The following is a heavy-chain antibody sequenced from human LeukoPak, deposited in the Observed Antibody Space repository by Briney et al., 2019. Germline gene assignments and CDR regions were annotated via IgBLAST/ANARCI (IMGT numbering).Heavy chain of an antibody. V-gene: IGHV4-38-2*01. J-gene: IGHJ4*02. CDR1: GYSMTSGYY. Sequence: SETLSLTCVVSGYSMTSGYYWGWIRQSPGKGLEWIGSIYHSGSTYYNPSLKSRVTISVDTSKNQFSLKLSSVTAADTAVYYCAALYYDFWSGYPPKIYYFDYWGQGTLVTVSS. CDR3: AALYYDFWSGYPPKIYYFDY. CDR2: IYHSGST. D-gene: IGHD3-3*01.